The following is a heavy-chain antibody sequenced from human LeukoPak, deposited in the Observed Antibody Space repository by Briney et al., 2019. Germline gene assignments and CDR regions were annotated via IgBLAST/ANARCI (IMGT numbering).Heavy chain of an antibody. D-gene: IGHD1-26*01. CDR3: ATGSREVLLPFDY. CDR1: VESFSGYY. J-gene: IGHJ4*02. CDR2: INDSGST. V-gene: IGHV4-34*01. Sequence: SETLFLTCAVYVESFSGYYWSSIRQPPGKGLEWIWEINDSGSTNYNPSLKSRVTISVDTSKIQFSLKLSSVTAADTAVYYCATGSREVLLPFDYWGQGTLVTVSS.